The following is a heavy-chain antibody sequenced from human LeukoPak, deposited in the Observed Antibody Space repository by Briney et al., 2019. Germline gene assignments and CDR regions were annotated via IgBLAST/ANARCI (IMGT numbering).Heavy chain of an antibody. J-gene: IGHJ4*02. Sequence: PSETLSLTCVVSGGSLSTHHWSWIRQSPGRGLEWIGYISDSGSTNCNPSLKSRVTISVDTSKNQFSLMLSSVTAADTAVYYCARGEAAADTGYFDYWGQGTLVTVSS. CDR3: ARGEAAADTGYFDY. D-gene: IGHD6-13*01. CDR1: GGSLSTHH. V-gene: IGHV4-59*11. CDR2: ISDSGST.